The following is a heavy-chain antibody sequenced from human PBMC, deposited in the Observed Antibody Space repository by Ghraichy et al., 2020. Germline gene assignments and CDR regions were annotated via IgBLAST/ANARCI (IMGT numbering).Heavy chain of an antibody. CDR1: GFPFSNYH. CDR3: AKDLTQTVAADLFDP. V-gene: IGHV3-23*01. CDR2: ISGSGDGT. D-gene: IGHD6-19*01. Sequence: GGSLRLSCAASGFPFSNYHMTWVRQAPGKGLEWVSAISGSGDGTYYADSVKGRFTISRDNSKNTLYLQMNSLRADDTAVYYCAKDLTQTVAADLFDPRGQGILVTVSS. J-gene: IGHJ5*02.